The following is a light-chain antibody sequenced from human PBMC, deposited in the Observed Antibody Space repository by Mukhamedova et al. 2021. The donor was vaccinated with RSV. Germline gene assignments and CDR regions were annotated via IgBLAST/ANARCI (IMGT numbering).Light chain of an antibody. V-gene: IGKV1-33*01. J-gene: IGKJ2*03. CDR2: DAS. CDR1: GIKNY. Sequence: GIKNYLNWYQQKPGKAPTLLIYDASNLVVGVPSRFSGSGSGTHFTLTITSLQPDDFATYYCQQYENLPPYSFGQGTSL. CDR3: QQYENLPPYS.